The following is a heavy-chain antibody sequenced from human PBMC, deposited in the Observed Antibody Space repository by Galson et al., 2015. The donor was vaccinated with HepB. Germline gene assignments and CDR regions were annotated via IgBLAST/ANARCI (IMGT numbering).Heavy chain of an antibody. CDR1: GFTFSSYG. Sequence: SLRLSCAASGFTFSSYGMHWVRQAPGKGLEWVAVISYDGSNKYYADSVKGRFTISRDNSKNTLYLQMNSLRAEDTAVYYCAKDNDDYVWGSLLGYFDYWGQGTLVTVSS. D-gene: IGHD3-16*01. CDR3: AKDNDDYVWGSLLGYFDY. CDR2: ISYDGSNK. J-gene: IGHJ4*02. V-gene: IGHV3-30*18.